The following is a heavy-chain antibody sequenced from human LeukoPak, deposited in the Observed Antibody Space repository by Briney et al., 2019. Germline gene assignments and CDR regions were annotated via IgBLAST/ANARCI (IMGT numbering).Heavy chain of an antibody. CDR3: AKGSGETAAPLPR. J-gene: IGHJ4*02. Sequence: GGSLRPSCVASGFTFSSYAMSWVRQAPGKGLEWVSAIRGSGGSTYYADSVKGRFTISRDNSKNTLYLQMNSLRAEDTAVYYCAKGSGETAAPLPRWGQGTLVTVSS. D-gene: IGHD2-15*01. CDR1: GFTFSSYA. CDR2: IRGSGGST. V-gene: IGHV3-23*01.